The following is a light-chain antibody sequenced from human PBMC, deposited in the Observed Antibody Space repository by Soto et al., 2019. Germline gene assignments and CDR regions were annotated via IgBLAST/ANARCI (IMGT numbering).Light chain of an antibody. CDR2: GAS. V-gene: IGKV3-20*01. Sequence: EIVLTRSPGTLSLSPGERATLSCRASQSVSSSYLAWYQQKPGQAPRLLIYGASSRATGIPDKFSGSGSGTDFTLTISRLEPEDFAVYYCQQYGSSPSFGQGTKVEI. CDR1: QSVSSSY. J-gene: IGKJ1*01. CDR3: QQYGSSPS.